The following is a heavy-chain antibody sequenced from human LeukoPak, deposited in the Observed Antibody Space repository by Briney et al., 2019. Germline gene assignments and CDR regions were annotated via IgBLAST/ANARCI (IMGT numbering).Heavy chain of an antibody. Sequence: GGSLRLSCAASASTFSSYAMSWVRQAPGKGLEWVSAISGSGGSTYYADSVKGRFTISRDNSKNTLYLQMNSLRAEDTAVYYCARAITGTYFFDYWGQGTLVTVSS. CDR3: ARAITGTYFFDY. CDR2: ISGSGGST. J-gene: IGHJ4*02. CDR1: ASTFSSYA. D-gene: IGHD1/OR15-1a*01. V-gene: IGHV3-23*01.